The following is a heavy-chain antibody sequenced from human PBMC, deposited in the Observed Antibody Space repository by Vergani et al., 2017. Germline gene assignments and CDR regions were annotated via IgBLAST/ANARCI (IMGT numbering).Heavy chain of an antibody. CDR2: INHSGST. Sequence: QLQLQESGPGLVKPSETLSLTCAVYGGSFSGYYWSWIRQPPGKGLEWIGEINHSGSTYYNPSLKSRVTISVDTSKNQFSLKLSSVTAADTAVYYCASGRIAAAGTEFDYWGQGTLVTVSS. D-gene: IGHD6-13*01. V-gene: IGHV4-34*01. CDR3: ASGRIAAAGTEFDY. J-gene: IGHJ4*02. CDR1: GGSFSGYY.